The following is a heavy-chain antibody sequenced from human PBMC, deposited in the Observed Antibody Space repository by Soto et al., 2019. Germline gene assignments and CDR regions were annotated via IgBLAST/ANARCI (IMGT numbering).Heavy chain of an antibody. J-gene: IGHJ2*01. CDR1: VDSMRTYY. Sequence: QVQLQESGPGLVKPSETLSLTCSVSVDSMRTYYWNWIRQPPGGGLEWIGHIYYSGSTNYNPSLQSRVTMSVDTSKNHFSLKLSSMTAADTAVYYCARAGTSTWSFDLWGRGTLVIVSS. CDR3: ARAGTSTWSFDL. V-gene: IGHV4-59*01. CDR2: IYYSGST. D-gene: IGHD1-1*01.